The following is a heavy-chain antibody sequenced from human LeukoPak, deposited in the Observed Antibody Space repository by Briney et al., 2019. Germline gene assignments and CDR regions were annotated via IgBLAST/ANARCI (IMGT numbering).Heavy chain of an antibody. CDR3: AREEGDDSSGYYYFDY. V-gene: IGHV4-39*07. CDR1: GGSISSSSYY. J-gene: IGHJ4*02. CDR2: IYYSGST. Sequence: PSETLSLTCTVSGGSISSSSYYWGWIRQPPGKGLEWIGSIYYSGSTYYNPSLKSRVTISVDTSKNQFSLKLSSVTAADTAVYYCAREEGDDSSGYYYFDYWGQGTLVTVSS. D-gene: IGHD3-22*01.